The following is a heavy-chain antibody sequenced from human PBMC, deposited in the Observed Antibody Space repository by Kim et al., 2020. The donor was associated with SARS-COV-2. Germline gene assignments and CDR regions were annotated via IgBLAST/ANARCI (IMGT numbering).Heavy chain of an antibody. J-gene: IGHJ4*02. CDR1: GFTFSSYS. V-gene: IGHV3-21*01. Sequence: GGSLRLSCAASGFTFSSYSMNWVRQAPGKGLEWVSSISSSSSYIYYADSVKGRFTISRDNAKNSLYLQMNSLRAEDTAVYYCARRVKGGGYASNPLCDYWGQGTLVTVSS. D-gene: IGHD6-19*01. CDR3: ARRVKGGGYASNPLCDY. CDR2: ISSSSSYI.